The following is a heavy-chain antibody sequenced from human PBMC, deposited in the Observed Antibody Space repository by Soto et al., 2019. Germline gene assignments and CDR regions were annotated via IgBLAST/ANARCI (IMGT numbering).Heavy chain of an antibody. CDR1: CGSITTYY. D-gene: IGHD3-10*01. Sequence: PXETLSLPLHVSCGSITTYYWSWIRQPAGKGLEWIGRIYSGGSTNYNPSLRSRVTVSVDMSKNQFSLKLRSVTAADTAVYYCARGQGGFGEFSLDDWGQGTLVTVSS. CDR2: IYSGGST. J-gene: IGHJ4*02. V-gene: IGHV4-4*07. CDR3: ARGQGGFGEFSLDD.